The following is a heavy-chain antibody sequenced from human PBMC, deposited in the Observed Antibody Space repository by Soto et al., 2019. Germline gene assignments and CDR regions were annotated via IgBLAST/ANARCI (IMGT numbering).Heavy chain of an antibody. V-gene: IGHV4-34*01. CDR2: INHSGST. J-gene: IGHJ5*02. CDR3: ARGRPYYYDSSRNWFDP. D-gene: IGHD3-22*01. CDR1: GGSFSGYY. Sequence: SETLSLTCAVYGGSFSGYYWSWIRQPPGKGLEWIGEINHSGSTNYNPSLKSRVTISVDTSKNQFSLKLSSVTAADTAVYYCARGRPYYYDSSRNWFDPWGQGTLVTVSS.